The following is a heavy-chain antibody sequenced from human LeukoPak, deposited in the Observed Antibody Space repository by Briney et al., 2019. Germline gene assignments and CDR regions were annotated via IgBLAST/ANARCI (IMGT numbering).Heavy chain of an antibody. Sequence: PSETLSLTCTVSGGSISSYYWSWIRQPPGKGMEWIGSMYSSGSTYYNPSLKSRVTIFADISKKQVSLKLSSVTAADTAVYYWAGRLGCTKNCYYENWGQGILVTVSS. CDR2: MYSSGST. CDR3: AGRLGCTKNCYYEN. J-gene: IGHJ4*02. D-gene: IGHD2-21*01. CDR1: GGSISSYY. V-gene: IGHV4-59*05.